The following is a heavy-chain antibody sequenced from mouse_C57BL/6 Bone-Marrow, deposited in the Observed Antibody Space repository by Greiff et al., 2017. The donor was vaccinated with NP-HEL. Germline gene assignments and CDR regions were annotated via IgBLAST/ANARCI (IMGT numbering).Heavy chain of an antibody. CDR3: ARWFLFYDYDGGFDY. CDR1: GYTFTSYW. J-gene: IGHJ2*01. Sequence: QVQLKQPGAELVKPGASVKMSCKASGYTFTSYWITWVKQRPGQGLEWIGDIYPGSGSTNYNEKFKSKATLTVDTSSSTAYMQLSSLTSEDSAVYYCARWFLFYDYDGGFDYWGQGTTLTVSS. V-gene: IGHV1-55*01. CDR2: IYPGSGST. D-gene: IGHD2-4*01.